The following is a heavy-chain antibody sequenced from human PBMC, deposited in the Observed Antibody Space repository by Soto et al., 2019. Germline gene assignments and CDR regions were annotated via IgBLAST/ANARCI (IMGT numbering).Heavy chain of an antibody. CDR2: MNPNSGNT. J-gene: IGHJ6*02. V-gene: IGHV1-8*01. CDR3: ASPRIQLRNSYGMDV. CDR1: GYAFTSYD. D-gene: IGHD5-18*01. Sequence: ASVKVSCKASGYAFTSYDINWGLQATGQGLEWMGWMNPNSGNTGYAQKFQGRVTMTRNTSISTAYMELSSLRSEDTAVYYCASPRIQLRNSYGMDVWGQGTTVTVSS.